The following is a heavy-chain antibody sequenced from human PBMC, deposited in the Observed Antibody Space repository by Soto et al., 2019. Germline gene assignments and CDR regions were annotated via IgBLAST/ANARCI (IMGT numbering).Heavy chain of an antibody. J-gene: IGHJ5*02. V-gene: IGHV4-61*01. CDR2: IYYSGST. CDR3: ARDRIAAAGIGLNWFDP. CDR1: GGSVSSGSYY. Sequence: SETLSLTCTVSGGSVSSGSYYWSWIRQPPGKGLEWIGYIYYSGSTNYNPSLKSRVTISVDTSKNQFSLKLSSVTAADTAVYYCARDRIAAAGIGLNWFDPWGQGTLVTVSS. D-gene: IGHD6-13*01.